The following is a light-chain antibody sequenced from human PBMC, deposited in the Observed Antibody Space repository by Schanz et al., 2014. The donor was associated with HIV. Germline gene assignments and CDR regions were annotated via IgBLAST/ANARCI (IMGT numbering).Light chain of an antibody. CDR3: QQYNNYPLT. J-gene: IGKJ1*01. CDR2: AAS. Sequence: DIQLTQSPALLSASVGDRVTITCRASQVISNSLAWYQQRPGKAPKVLIYAASSLQRGAPSRFSGSGSGTEFTLTISSLQPEDFATYYCQQYNNYPLTFGLGTKVAIK. CDR1: QVISNS. V-gene: IGKV1-9*01.